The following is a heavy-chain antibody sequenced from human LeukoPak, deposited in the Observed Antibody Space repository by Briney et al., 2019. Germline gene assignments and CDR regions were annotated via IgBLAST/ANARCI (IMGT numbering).Heavy chain of an antibody. CDR1: GFTFSSYT. D-gene: IGHD2-15*01. V-gene: IGHV3-23*01. CDR2: ISSSGGTT. Sequence: GGSLRLSCAASGFTFSSYTMNWVRQAPGKGLECVSYISSSGGTTYYADSVKGRFSISRDNSKNTLYLDMSSLRAEDTAVYYCAKDVVVVVVVATPGDAFDIWGQGTKVTVSS. J-gene: IGHJ3*02. CDR3: AKDVVVVVVVATPGDAFDI.